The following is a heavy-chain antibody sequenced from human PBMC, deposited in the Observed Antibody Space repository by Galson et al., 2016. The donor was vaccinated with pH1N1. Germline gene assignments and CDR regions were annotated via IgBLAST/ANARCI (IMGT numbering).Heavy chain of an antibody. CDR3: AHREVMITNAFDM. V-gene: IGHV2-5*02. CDR2: IYLVDDK. CDR1: GFSVSSSGVG. J-gene: IGHJ3*02. Sequence: PALVKPTQTLTLTCTFSGFSVSSSGVGVGWIRQPPGKALEWLAGIYLVDDKRYIPSLKSRLTNTKDTSKNQVVLKMTNMDPVDTATYDCAHREVMITNAFDMWGQATMVTVSS. D-gene: IGHD3-16*01.